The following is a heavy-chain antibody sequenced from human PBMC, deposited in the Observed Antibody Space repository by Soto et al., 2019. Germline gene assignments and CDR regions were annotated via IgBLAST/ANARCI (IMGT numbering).Heavy chain of an antibody. CDR1: GFTFSSYG. D-gene: IGHD2-15*01. Sequence: GGSLRLSCAASGFTFSSYGMHWVRQAPGKGLEWVAVISYDGSNKYYADSVKGRFTISRDNSKNTLYLQMNSLRAEDTAVYYCAKETYSGPLDYWGQGSLVTVSS. CDR3: AKETYSGPLDY. V-gene: IGHV3-30*18. CDR2: ISYDGSNK. J-gene: IGHJ4*02.